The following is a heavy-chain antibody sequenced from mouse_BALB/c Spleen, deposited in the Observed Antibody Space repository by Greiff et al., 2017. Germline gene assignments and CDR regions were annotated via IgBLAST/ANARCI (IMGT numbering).Heavy chain of an antibody. CDR3: AREGGEYFDV. CDR2: ISYSGST. CDR1: GYSITSDYA. V-gene: IGHV3-2*02. Sequence: EVKLQESGPGLVKPSQSLSLTCTVTGYSITSDYAWNWIRQFPGNKLEWMGYISYSGSTSYNPSLKSRISITRDTSKNQFFLQLNSVTTEDTATYYCAREGGEYFDVWGAGTTVTVSS. J-gene: IGHJ1*01.